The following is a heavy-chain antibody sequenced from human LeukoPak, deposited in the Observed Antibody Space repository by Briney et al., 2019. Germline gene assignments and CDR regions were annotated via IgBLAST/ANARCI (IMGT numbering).Heavy chain of an antibody. Sequence: SETLSLTCTVSGGSITNYYWSWIRQPPGNGLEWIGYIYYSGSTNYNPSLKSRVTISVDSSKNQFSLKLSSVIAADTAVYYCARTYSGSAIDYWGQGTLVTVSS. D-gene: IGHD1-26*01. J-gene: IGHJ4*02. V-gene: IGHV4-59*01. CDR3: ARTYSGSAIDY. CDR2: IYYSGST. CDR1: GGSITNYY.